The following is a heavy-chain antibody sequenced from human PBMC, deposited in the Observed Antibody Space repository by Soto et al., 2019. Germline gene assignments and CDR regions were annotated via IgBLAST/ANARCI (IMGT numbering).Heavy chain of an antibody. CDR2: IYYSGST. J-gene: IGHJ5*02. CDR1: GGSISSYC. CDR3: ARGLVWFEMYNWFDP. D-gene: IGHD3-10*01. V-gene: IGHV4-59*08. Sequence: PSETLSLTCTVSGGSISSYCWSWIRQPPGKGLEWIGYIYYSGSTNYNPSLKSRVTISVDTSKNQFSLKLSSVTAADTAVYYCARGLVWFEMYNWFDPWGQGTQVTVSS.